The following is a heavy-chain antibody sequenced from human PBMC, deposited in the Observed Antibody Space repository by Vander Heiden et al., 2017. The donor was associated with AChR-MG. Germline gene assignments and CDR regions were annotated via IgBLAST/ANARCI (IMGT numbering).Heavy chain of an antibody. CDR2: ILHSGST. CDR3: ARVRAGGYYFY. V-gene: IGHV4-38-2*01. J-gene: IGHJ4*02. Sequence: QVQLQESGPGLVKPSETLSLACAVSGYSITRGYFCAWIRQPPGEGREGTGSILHSGSTNYNPSFKSRVTILVDTSKNQFSLKLGSVTAADTALYYCARVRAGGYYFYWGQGILVTVSS. D-gene: IGHD3-22*01. CDR1: GYSITRGYF.